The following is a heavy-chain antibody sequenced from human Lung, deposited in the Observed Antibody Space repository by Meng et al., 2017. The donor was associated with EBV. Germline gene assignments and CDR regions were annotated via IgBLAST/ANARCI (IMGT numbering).Heavy chain of an antibody. CDR1: RVAIISSNW. CDR3: ARARSIAAAVIDY. J-gene: IGHJ4*02. CDR2: IYHSGST. D-gene: IGHD6-13*01. Sequence: GPGLVKPSGTLSLSCAVSRVAIISSNWWRWVRQPPGKGLEWIGEIYHSGSTNYNPSLKSRVTISVDKSKNQFSLKLSSVTATDTAVYYCARARSIAAAVIDYWGQGTLVTVSS. V-gene: IGHV4-4*02.